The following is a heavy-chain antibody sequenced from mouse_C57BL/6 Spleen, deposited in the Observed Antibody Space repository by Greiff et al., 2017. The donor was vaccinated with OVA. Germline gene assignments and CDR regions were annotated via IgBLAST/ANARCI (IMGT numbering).Heavy chain of an antibody. J-gene: IGHJ4*01. CDR1: GYTFTDYN. Sequence: VQLQQSGPELVKPGASVKIPCKASGYTFTDYNMDWVKQSHGKSLEWIGDINPNNGGTIYNQKFKGKATLTVDKSSSTAYMELRSLTSEDTAVYYCARGSYGGAMDYWGQGTSVTVSS. D-gene: IGHD1-1*01. CDR3: ARGSYGGAMDY. CDR2: INPNNGGT. V-gene: IGHV1-18*01.